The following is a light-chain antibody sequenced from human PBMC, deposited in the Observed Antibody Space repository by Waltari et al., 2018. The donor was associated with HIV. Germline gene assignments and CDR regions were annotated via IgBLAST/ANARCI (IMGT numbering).Light chain of an antibody. Sequence: DIQVTQSPSALSASVGDTVTISCRASQPVSSWMAWFLQRPSKAPRLLIYQASRLASGVPARFSGSRSGTDFSLTIRGLQPDDFGTYYCQQYNWHWTFGQGTRV. J-gene: IGKJ1*01. CDR2: QAS. CDR3: QQYNWHWT. CDR1: QPVSSW. V-gene: IGKV1-5*01.